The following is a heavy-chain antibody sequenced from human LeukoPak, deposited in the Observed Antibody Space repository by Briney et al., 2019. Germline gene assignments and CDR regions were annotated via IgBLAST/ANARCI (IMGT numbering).Heavy chain of an antibody. V-gene: IGHV3-7*01. CDR1: GFTFSSYE. J-gene: IGHJ5*02. Sequence: GGSLRLSCAASGFTFSSYEMNWVRQAPGKGLEWVANIKQDGSEKYYVDSVKGRFTISRDNAKNSLYLQMNSLRAEDTAVYYCARDHYDYVYGDWFDPWGQGTLVTVSS. CDR2: IKQDGSEK. CDR3: ARDHYDYVYGDWFDP. D-gene: IGHD3-16*01.